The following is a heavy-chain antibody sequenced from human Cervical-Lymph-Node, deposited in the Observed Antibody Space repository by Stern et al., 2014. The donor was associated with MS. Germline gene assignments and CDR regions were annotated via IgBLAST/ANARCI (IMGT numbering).Heavy chain of an antibody. V-gene: IGHV1-18*01. CDR2: ISADNGNT. CDR3: ARSRTRYSSTWGF. D-gene: IGHD6-13*01. Sequence: VQLVQSGAEVKKPGASVKVSCKGSGYTFTSNAISWVRQAPGQGLEWMGWISADNGNTNYAQKFQGRVTMTTDTSTSTAYMELRSLRSDDTAVYYCARSRTRYSSTWGFWGQGTLVTVSS. CDR1: GYTFTSNA. J-gene: IGHJ4*02.